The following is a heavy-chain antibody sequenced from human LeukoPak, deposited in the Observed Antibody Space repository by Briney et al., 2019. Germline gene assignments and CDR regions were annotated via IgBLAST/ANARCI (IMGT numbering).Heavy chain of an antibody. Sequence: GGSLRLSCAASGFTVGSNYMSWVRQAPGKGLEWVSVIYSGGSTYYADSVKGRFTISRDNSKNTLYLQMNSLRAEDMAVYYCARYRGAGDYYFDYWGQGTLVTVSS. J-gene: IGHJ4*02. CDR2: IYSGGST. CDR3: ARYRGAGDYYFDY. D-gene: IGHD7-27*01. V-gene: IGHV3-53*01. CDR1: GFTVGSNY.